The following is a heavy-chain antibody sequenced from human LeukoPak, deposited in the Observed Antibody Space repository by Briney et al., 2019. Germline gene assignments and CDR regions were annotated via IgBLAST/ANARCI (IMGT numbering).Heavy chain of an antibody. D-gene: IGHD3-10*01. CDR2: ISSGSSNI. CDR1: GFTFSSYS. V-gene: IGHV3-48*04. Sequence: GGSLRLSCAASGFTFSSYSMNWVRQAPGKGLEWVSYISSGSSNINYADSVKGRFTISRDNAKNSLYLQMNSLRAEDTAVYYCAKVGPIPRGRGVIINRSLDYWGQGTLVTVSS. CDR3: AKVGPIPRGRGVIINRSLDY. J-gene: IGHJ4*01.